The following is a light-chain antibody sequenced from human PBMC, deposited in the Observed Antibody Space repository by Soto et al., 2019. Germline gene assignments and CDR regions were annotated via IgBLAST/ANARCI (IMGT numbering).Light chain of an antibody. CDR2: GAS. CDR1: QSVDIN. J-gene: IGKJ1*01. V-gene: IGKV3-15*01. Sequence: EIVLTQSPATLSVSPGERVTLSCRASQSVDINLAWYQQKPGQAPRLLIYGASTRAIDMPGRFSGRGSGTEFTLTISSLQSEDFAVYYCQQYNNWPWTVGQGTKVDSK. CDR3: QQYNNWPWT.